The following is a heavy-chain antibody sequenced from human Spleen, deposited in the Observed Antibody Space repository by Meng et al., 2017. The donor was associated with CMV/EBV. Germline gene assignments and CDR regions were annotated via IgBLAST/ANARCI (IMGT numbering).Heavy chain of an antibody. CDR3: AKELTS. CDR2: IYYSGST. D-gene: IGHD2-21*02. Sequence: SETLSLTCTVSGGSISSSSYYWSWIRQFPGKGLDWIGYIYYSGSTHYNPSLKSRLTMSVDTSKNQFSLKLNSMTPADTAVYYCAKELTSWGQGTLVTVSS. V-gene: IGHV4-31*03. CDR1: GGSISSSSYY. J-gene: IGHJ5*02.